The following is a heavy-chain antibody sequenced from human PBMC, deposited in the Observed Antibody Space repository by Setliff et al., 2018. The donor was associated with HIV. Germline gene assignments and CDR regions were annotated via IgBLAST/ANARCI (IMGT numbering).Heavy chain of an antibody. D-gene: IGHD3-3*01. J-gene: IGHJ6*02. Sequence: GGSLRLSCAASGFTFSSYAMSWVRQAPGKGLEWVSAISGSGGSTYYADSVKGRFTISRDNSKNTLYLQMNSLRAEDTAVYYCAKDTTYYNFWSGYKDYYYYGMDVWGQGTTVTVS. CDR1: GFTFSSYA. V-gene: IGHV3-23*01. CDR3: AKDTTYYNFWSGYKDYYYYGMDV. CDR2: ISGSGGST.